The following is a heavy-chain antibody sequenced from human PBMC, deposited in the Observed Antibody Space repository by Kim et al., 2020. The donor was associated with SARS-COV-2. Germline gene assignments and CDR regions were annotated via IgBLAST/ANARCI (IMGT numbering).Heavy chain of an antibody. V-gene: IGHV3-7*01. CDR3: AREFTGSGYFYY. CDR1: GFTFSTYW. Sequence: GGSLRLSCAASGFTFSTYWMSWVRQAPGSGLEWVATISQDGNEKYYLDSLKGRFTISRDNAENSLYLQINSLRAEDTAFYYCAREFTGSGYFYYWGQGTLVTVSS. CDR2: ISQDGNEK. D-gene: IGHD3-22*01. J-gene: IGHJ4*02.